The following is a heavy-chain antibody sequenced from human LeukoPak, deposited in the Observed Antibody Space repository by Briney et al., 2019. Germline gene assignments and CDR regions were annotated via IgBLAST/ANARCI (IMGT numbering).Heavy chain of an antibody. D-gene: IGHD5-24*01. V-gene: IGHV4-59*01. CDR1: GGSISSYY. CDR2: IYYSGST. Sequence: SETLSLTCTVSGGSISSYYWSWIRQPPGKGLEWIGYIYYSGSTNCNPSLKSRVTISVDTSKNQFSLKLSSVTAADTAVYYCARGQRWNWFDPWGRGTLVTVSS. J-gene: IGHJ5*02. CDR3: ARGQRWNWFDP.